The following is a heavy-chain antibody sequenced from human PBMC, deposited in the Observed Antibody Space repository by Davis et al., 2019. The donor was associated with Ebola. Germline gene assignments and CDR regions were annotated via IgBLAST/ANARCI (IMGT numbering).Heavy chain of an antibody. Sequence: PGGSLRLSCAASGFTFNTIFMSFSRQAPGKGLEWVSALSDSGYELRYADSVRGRFTISRDNSKNTVYLQMNSLRADDTAIYYCATYVQRGPDDWGRGTFVTVSS. CDR1: GFTFNTIF. CDR2: LSDSGYEL. D-gene: IGHD1-1*01. CDR3: ATYVQRGPDD. J-gene: IGHJ4*02. V-gene: IGHV3-23*01.